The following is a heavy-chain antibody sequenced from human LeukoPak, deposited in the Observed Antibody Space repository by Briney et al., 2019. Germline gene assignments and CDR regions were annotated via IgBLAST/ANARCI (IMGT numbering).Heavy chain of an antibody. J-gene: IGHJ4*02. CDR2: INPNSGGT. Sequence: ASVKVSCKASGYTFTGYYMHWVRQAPGQGLEWMGWINPNSGGTNYAQKFQGRVTMTRDTSISTAYMELSRLRSDDTAVYYCASSAYYYDSSGYLDYWGQGTLVTVSS. CDR3: ASSAYYYDSSGYLDY. V-gene: IGHV1-2*02. D-gene: IGHD3-22*01. CDR1: GYTFTGYY.